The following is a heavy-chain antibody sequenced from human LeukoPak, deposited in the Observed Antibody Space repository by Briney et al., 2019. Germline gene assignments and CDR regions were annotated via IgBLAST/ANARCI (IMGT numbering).Heavy chain of an antibody. CDR1: GFTFSSYW. D-gene: IGHD5-12*01. J-gene: IGHJ4*02. V-gene: IGHV3-74*01. CDR2: SNSDGSST. CDR3: ARRSGAYSGYDYSPHQPFDY. Sequence: GGSLRLSCAASGFTFSSYWMHWVRQAPGKGLVWVSRSNSDGSSTSYADSVKGRFTISRDNAKNTLYLQMNSLRAEDTAVYYCARRSGAYSGYDYSPHQPFDYWGQGTLVTVSS.